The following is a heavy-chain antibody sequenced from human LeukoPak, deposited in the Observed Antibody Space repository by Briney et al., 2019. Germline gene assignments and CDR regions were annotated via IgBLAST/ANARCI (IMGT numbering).Heavy chain of an antibody. Sequence: KPSETLSPTCTVSGGSISSYYWSRIRQPPGKGLEWIGYIYYSGSTNYNPSLKSRVTMSIDTSKNLFSLKLNSVTAADTAVYYCATGVVPYYGLDVWGQGTTVTVSS. D-gene: IGHD3-3*01. V-gene: IGHV4-59*01. CDR1: GGSISSYY. CDR3: ATGVVPYYGLDV. CDR2: IYYSGST. J-gene: IGHJ6*02.